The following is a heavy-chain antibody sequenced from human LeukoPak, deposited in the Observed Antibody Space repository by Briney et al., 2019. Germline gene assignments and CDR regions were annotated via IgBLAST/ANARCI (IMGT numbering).Heavy chain of an antibody. CDR1: GFTFKLYW. CDR2: INHDGSDT. CDR3: ARLSGESTIYDY. J-gene: IGHJ4*02. Sequence: HSGGSLRLSCAASGFTFKLYWMHWVRQVPGRGPVWVSRINHDGSDTIYADSVRGRFTISRDDAKNTLYLQMNNLRAEDTAVYYCARLSGESTIYDYWGQGTLVTVSS. V-gene: IGHV3-74*01. D-gene: IGHD5/OR15-5a*01.